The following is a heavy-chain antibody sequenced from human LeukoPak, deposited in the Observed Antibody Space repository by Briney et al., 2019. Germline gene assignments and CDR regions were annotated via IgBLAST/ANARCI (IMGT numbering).Heavy chain of an antibody. CDR3: AKAISCTYGVCYTGFYYHGMDV. J-gene: IGHJ6*02. CDR2: ISSSGGST. Sequence: GGSLRLSCAASGFTFSSSAMSWVRQVPGKGLEWVSGISSSGGSTNYADSVRGRFTISRDNSKNTLYLQLNSLRAEDTAVYYCAKAISCTYGVCYTGFYYHGMDVWGPGTTVTVSS. CDR1: GFTFSSSA. V-gene: IGHV3-23*01. D-gene: IGHD2-8*01.